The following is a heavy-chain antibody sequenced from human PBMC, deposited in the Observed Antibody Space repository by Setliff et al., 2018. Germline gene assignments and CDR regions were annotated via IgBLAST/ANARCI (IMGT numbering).Heavy chain of an antibody. J-gene: IGHJ5*02. CDR1: GFPLTGYY. D-gene: IGHD3-3*01. CDR3: VREGLSFGPGCCPNWLDP. Sequence: ASVKVSCKTSGFPLTGYYMHWVRQTPGQGLEWMGWINPSSGGTNYAQKFQGRVTMTRDTSISTAYMELSRLTSDDTAVYYCVREGLSFGPGCCPNWLDPWGQGTLVTASS. V-gene: IGHV1-2*02. CDR2: INPSSGGT.